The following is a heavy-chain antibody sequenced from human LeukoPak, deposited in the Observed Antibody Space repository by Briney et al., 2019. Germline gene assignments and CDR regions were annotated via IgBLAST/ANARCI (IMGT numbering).Heavy chain of an antibody. CDR3: ARTRGILYGDPYFDY. CDR1: GYTFTSHF. Sequence: GASVKVSCKASGYTFTSHFMHWVRQAPGQGLEWMGIINPRGGSTSYTQKFQGRVTMTRDTSTSTVYMELSSLRSEDTAVYYCARTRGILYGDPYFDYWGQGTLVTVSS. CDR2: INPRGGST. D-gene: IGHD4-17*01. V-gene: IGHV1-46*01. J-gene: IGHJ4*02.